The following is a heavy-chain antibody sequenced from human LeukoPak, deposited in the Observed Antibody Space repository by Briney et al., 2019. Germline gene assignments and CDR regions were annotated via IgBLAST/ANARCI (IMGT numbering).Heavy chain of an antibody. J-gene: IGHJ4*02. Sequence: GGSLRLSCAASGFTFSGSAMHWVRQASGKGLEWVGRIRSKANSYATAYAASVKGRFTISRDDSKNTAYLQMNSLKTEDTAVYYCTSIAAANDYWGQGTLVTVSS. CDR2: IRSKANSYAT. CDR1: GFTFSGSA. CDR3: TSIAAANDY. D-gene: IGHD6-13*01. V-gene: IGHV3-73*01.